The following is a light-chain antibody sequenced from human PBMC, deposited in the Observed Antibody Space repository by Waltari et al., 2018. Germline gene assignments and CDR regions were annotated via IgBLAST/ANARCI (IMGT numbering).Light chain of an antibody. CDR1: SSTTGAGYD. J-gene: IGLJ2*01. V-gene: IGLV1-40*01. CDR3: QPYDSSLSGSV. CDR2: GHN. Sequence: QSVLTQPPSVSAAPGQMVTISCAGSSSTTGAGYDAPWYQQLPRTAPKLLIYGHNTRPSGVPDRFSGSISGTSASVAITGLEAEDEADYSCQPYDSSLSGSVFGGGTKLTVL.